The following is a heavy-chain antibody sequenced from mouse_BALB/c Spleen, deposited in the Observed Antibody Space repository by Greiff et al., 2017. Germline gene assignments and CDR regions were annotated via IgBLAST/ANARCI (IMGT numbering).Heavy chain of an antibody. J-gene: IGHJ4*01. CDR2: ISNGGGST. CDR3: ARRYQGAMDY. D-gene: IGHD2-12*01. CDR1: GFTFSSFG. Sequence: DVMLVESGAGLVQPGGSRKLSCAASGFTFSSFGMHWVRQAPEKGLEWVAYISNGGGSTYYPDTVKGRFTISRDNAKNTLYLQMSSLKSEDTAMYYCARRYQGAMDYWGQGTSVTVSS. V-gene: IGHV5-12-2*01.